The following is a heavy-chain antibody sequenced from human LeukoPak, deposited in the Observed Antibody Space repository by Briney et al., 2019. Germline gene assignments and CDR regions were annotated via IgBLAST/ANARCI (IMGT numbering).Heavy chain of an antibody. J-gene: IGHJ4*02. CDR1: GYTFTSYG. CDR3: ARDKDTAMALLDY. Sequence: ASVKVSCKASGYTFTSYGISWVRQAPGQGLEWMGRIIPIFGTANYAQKFQGRVTITTDESTSTAYMELSSLRSEDTAVYYCARDKDTAMALLDYWGQETLVTVSS. CDR2: IIPIFGTA. D-gene: IGHD5-18*01. V-gene: IGHV1-69*05.